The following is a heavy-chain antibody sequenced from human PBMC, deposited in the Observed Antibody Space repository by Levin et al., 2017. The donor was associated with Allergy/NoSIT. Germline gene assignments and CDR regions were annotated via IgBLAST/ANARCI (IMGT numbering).Heavy chain of an antibody. Sequence: KSSESLSLTCAVYGGSFSGYYWSWIRQPPGKGLEWIGEINHSGSTNYNPSLKSRVTISVDTSKNQFSLKLSSVTAADTAVYYCARARFGTTKTNIDYWGQGTLVTVSS. V-gene: IGHV4-34*01. CDR1: GGSFSGYY. CDR2: INHSGST. CDR3: ARARFGTTKTNIDY. D-gene: IGHD1-14*01. J-gene: IGHJ4*02.